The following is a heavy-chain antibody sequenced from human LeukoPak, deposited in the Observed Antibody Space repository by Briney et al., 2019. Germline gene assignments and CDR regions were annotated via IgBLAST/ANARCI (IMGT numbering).Heavy chain of an antibody. CDR3: ARDSRSYERSGYYHFDY. D-gene: IGHD3-22*01. J-gene: IGHJ4*02. V-gene: IGHV4-59*01. Sequence: PLETLSLTCTVSGASLISYYWNWIRQPPGKGREWIGYIYSNASPNYNRSLKSRVPMSQDTSKNQFSLNLTSVTAADTAVYYCARDSRSYERSGYYHFDYWGQGSLVTVSS. CDR2: IYSNASP. CDR1: GASLISYY.